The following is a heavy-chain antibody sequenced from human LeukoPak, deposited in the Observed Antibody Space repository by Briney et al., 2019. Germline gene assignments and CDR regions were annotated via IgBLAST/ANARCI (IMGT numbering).Heavy chain of an antibody. CDR2: IYSGGST. D-gene: IGHD3-10*01. CDR3: ARRHGSYHFDY. J-gene: IGHJ4*02. Sequence: EWVSVIYSGGSTYYADSLKGRFTISRDNSKNTLYLQMNSLRAEDTAVYYCARRHGSYHFDYWGQGTLVTVSS. V-gene: IGHV3-53*01.